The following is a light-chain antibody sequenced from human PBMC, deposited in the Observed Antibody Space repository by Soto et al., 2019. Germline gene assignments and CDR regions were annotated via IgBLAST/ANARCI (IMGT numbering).Light chain of an antibody. J-gene: IGLJ3*02. V-gene: IGLV1-51*01. CDR3: GTWDSSLSAGV. CDR2: DNN. Sequence: QSVLTQPPSVSAAPGQKVTISCSGSSSNIENNYVSWYQQLPGTAPKLLVYDNNERPSGIPDRFSGSKSGTSATLGITGLQTGDEADYYCGTWDSSLSAGVFGGGTKLTVL. CDR1: SSNIENNY.